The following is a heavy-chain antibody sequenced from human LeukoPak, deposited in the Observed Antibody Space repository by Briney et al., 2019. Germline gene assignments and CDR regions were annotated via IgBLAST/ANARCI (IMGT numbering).Heavy chain of an antibody. CDR3: ARGRKYYGSGSYYNVGIIFDY. D-gene: IGHD3-10*01. J-gene: IGHJ4*02. CDR1: GYTFTGYY. Sequence: ASVKVSCKASGYTFTGYYMHWVRQAPGQGLEWMGRINPDSGGTNYAQKFQGRVTMTRDTSISTAYMELSRLRSDDTAVYYCARGRKYYGSGSYYNVGIIFDYWGQGTLVTVSS. CDR2: INPDSGGT. V-gene: IGHV1-2*06.